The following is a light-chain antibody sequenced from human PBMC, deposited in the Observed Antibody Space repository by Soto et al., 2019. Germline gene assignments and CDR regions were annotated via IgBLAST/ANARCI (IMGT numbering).Light chain of an antibody. V-gene: IGLV2-11*01. Sequence: QSVLTQPRSVSGSPGQSVTISRTGTSSDLGAYNSVSWHQQHPGRAPELMIYDVNKRPSGVPDRFSGSKSGNTASLTISGLQAEDEADYYCCSYAGNSYVFGTGTKVTVL. CDR2: DVN. CDR1: SSDLGAYNS. J-gene: IGLJ1*01. CDR3: CSYAGNSYV.